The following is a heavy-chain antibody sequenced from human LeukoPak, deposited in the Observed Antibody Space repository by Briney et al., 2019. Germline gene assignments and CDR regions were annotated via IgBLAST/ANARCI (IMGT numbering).Heavy chain of an antibody. CDR1: GFTFSTYA. CDR2: ISGSDGST. V-gene: IGHV3-23*01. J-gene: IGHJ4*02. CDR3: AKEIAARYFDY. D-gene: IGHD6-6*01. Sequence: PGGSLRLSCAASGFTFSTYAMSWVRQAPGKGLEWVSAISGSDGSTHHADSVKGRFIISRDNSKNTLYLQMNSLRAEDTAVYYCAKEIAARYFDYWAQGTLVTVSS.